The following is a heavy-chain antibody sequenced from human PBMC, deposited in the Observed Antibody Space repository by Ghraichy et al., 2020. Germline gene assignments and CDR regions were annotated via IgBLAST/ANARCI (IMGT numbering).Heavy chain of an antibody. V-gene: IGHV3-48*02. CDR2: IGSRSDTI. D-gene: IGHD4/OR15-4a*01. CDR1: GFIFINYS. Sequence: GESLNISCAASGFIFINYSMNWVRQAPGKWLEWLSYIGSRSDTIYYAESVKGRFTVSRDNAKNSLHLQMNSLRDEDTAVYFCTRSNIGDIWGQGTMVTVSS. J-gene: IGHJ3*02. CDR3: TRSNIGDI.